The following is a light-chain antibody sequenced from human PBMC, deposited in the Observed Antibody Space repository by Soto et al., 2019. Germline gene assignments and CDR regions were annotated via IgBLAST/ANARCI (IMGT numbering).Light chain of an antibody. J-gene: IGKJ1*01. Sequence: DIQMTQSPSTLSASIGDRVTITCRASQTINHSLAWYQQKPGKAPHLLIYHASNLETGVPSRFSGSAFGTEFTLTISSLQPDDFATYYCQHYNSYPWTFGQGTKVEIK. CDR2: HAS. CDR3: QHYNSYPWT. V-gene: IGKV1-5*01. CDR1: QTINHS.